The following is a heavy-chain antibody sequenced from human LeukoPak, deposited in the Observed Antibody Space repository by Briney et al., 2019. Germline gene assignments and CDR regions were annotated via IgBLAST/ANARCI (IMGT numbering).Heavy chain of an antibody. CDR3: ARPGLGIGAADLGGDAFDL. Sequence: GGSLRLSCAASGFTFSSWAMHWVRQAPGKGLEWVAVISSDGSNKYYADSVKGRFTISRDSSKNTLFLQMNRLRAEDTALYYCARPGLGIGAADLGGDAFDLWGQGTMVTVSS. J-gene: IGHJ3*01. CDR1: GFTFSSWA. CDR2: ISSDGSNK. D-gene: IGHD6-13*01. V-gene: IGHV3-30*04.